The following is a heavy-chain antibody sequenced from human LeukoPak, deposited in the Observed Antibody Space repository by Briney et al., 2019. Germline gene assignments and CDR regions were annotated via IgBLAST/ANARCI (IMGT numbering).Heavy chain of an antibody. D-gene: IGHD4-11*01. CDR3: TREDHSNYNY. V-gene: IGHV3-7*01. CDR2: IKQVGGET. CDR1: GFPFSSYW. Sequence: GGSLRLSCAASGFPFSSYWIAWVRQGPGKGGGWVASIKQVGGETYYVDSVKGRFTISRDNAKNSLYLQMNIQRAENTAVYYGTREDHSNYNYWGQGTLVTVSS. J-gene: IGHJ4*02.